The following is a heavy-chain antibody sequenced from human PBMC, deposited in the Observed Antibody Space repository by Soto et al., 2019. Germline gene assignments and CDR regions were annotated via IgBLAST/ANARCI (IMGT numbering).Heavy chain of an antibody. CDR2: ISVSGGST. Sequence: EVQLLESGGGLVQPGGSLRLSCAASGFTFSSYAMSWVRQAPGKGLEWVSAISVSGGSTYYADSVKGRFTISRDNYKNSLYRQMNSLRAEATAVYYWARDVLAVSSEGIDYWGQGTLVTVSS. D-gene: IGHD3-10*01. CDR3: ARDVLAVSSEGIDY. CDR1: GFTFSSYA. V-gene: IGHV3-23*01. J-gene: IGHJ4*02.